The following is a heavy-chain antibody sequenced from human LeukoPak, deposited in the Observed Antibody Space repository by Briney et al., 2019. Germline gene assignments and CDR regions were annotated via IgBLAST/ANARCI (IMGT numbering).Heavy chain of an antibody. D-gene: IGHD1-14*01. J-gene: IGHJ5*02. Sequence: PGRSLRLSCVASGFTFSNYYMNWVRQAPGKGLEWVSSISISSSDTYYADSLKGRFTISRDNAKTSLYLQMNSLRAEDTAVYYCARGYKRWFDPWGEGTLVTVSS. CDR3: ARGYKRWFDP. CDR1: GFTFSNYY. CDR2: ISISSSDT. V-gene: IGHV3-21*01.